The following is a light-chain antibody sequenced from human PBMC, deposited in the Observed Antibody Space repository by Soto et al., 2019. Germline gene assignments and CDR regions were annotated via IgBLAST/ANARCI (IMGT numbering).Light chain of an antibody. J-gene: IGLJ3*02. CDR1: YSNIGSNF. V-gene: IGLV1-44*01. Sequence: VLTQLPSASATPGQTVTISCSGRYSNIGSNFVSWYQRLPGTAPKLLIYSINQRPSGVPDRFSGSKSGTSASLTISGLQSEDEADYFCSSWDDSLDGPVFGGGTKVTVL. CDR2: SIN. CDR3: SSWDDSLDGPV.